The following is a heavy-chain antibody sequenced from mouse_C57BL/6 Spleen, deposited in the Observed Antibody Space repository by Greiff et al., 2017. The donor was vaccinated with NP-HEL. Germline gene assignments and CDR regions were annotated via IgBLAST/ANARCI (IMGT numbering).Heavy chain of an antibody. J-gene: IGHJ3*01. V-gene: IGHV1-62-2*01. D-gene: IGHD3-2*02. CDR1: GYTFTEYP. Sequence: VQLQQSGAELVKPGASVKLSCKASGYTFTEYPIHWVKQRSGQGLEWIGWFYPGSGSIKYNEKFKDKATLTADKSSSTVYMELSRWTSEDSAVYFCARHEDQPHDDSSGYWFAYWGQGTLVTVSA. CDR2: FYPGSGSI. CDR3: ARHEDQPHDDSSGYWFAY.